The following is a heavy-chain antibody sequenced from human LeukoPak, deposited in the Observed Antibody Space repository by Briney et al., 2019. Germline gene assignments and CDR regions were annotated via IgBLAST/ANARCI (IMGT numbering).Heavy chain of an antibody. Sequence: GGSLRLSCAASGFTFDDYGMSWVRQAPGKGLEWVSGITSNGGNTGYADSVKGRFTISRDNAKNSLYLQMNSLRAEDTALYYCARTFYDISTGYYPTGYMDVWGKGTTVTVSS. CDR2: ITSNGGNT. CDR3: ARTFYDISTGYYPTGYMDV. V-gene: IGHV3-20*04. J-gene: IGHJ6*03. D-gene: IGHD3-9*01. CDR1: GFTFDDYG.